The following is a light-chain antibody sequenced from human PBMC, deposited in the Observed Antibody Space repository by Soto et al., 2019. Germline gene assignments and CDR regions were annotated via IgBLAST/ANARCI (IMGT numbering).Light chain of an antibody. J-gene: IGLJ3*02. CDR1: SSNIGATYH. Sequence: QSVLTQPPSVSGAPGQRVTISCTGSSSNIGATYHVHWYQQLPGTAPKLLIYGNSNRPSGVPDRFSGSKSGTSASLAITGLQAEDEADYYCQPYDSSLSGSVFGGGTKVTVL. CDR2: GNS. CDR3: QPYDSSLSGSV. V-gene: IGLV1-40*01.